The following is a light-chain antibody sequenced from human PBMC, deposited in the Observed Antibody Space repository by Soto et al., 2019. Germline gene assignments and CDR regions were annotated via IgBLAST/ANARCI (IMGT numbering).Light chain of an antibody. J-gene: IGKJ3*01. V-gene: IGKV1-33*01. CDR1: QDISNY. CDR3: QQYDNLPPLAT. Sequence: DIQMTHSPSSLSASVGDRVTITCQASQDISNYLNWYQQKPGKAPKLLIYDASNLETGVPSRFSGSGSGTDFTFTISSLQPEDIATYYCQQYDNLPPLATFGPGTKVDIK. CDR2: DAS.